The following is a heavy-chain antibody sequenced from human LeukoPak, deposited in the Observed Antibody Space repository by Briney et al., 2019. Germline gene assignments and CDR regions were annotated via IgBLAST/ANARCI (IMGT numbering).Heavy chain of an antibody. J-gene: IGHJ6*03. CDR2: MNPNSGNT. Sequence: ASVKVSCKASGYTFTSYGINWVRQATGQGLEWMGWMNPNSGNTGYAQKFQGRVTMTRNTSISTAYMELSSLRSEDTAVYYCARGPRITMIRGGQWYYYMDVWGKGTTVTISS. D-gene: IGHD3-10*01. CDR1: GYTFTSYG. CDR3: ARGPRITMIRGGQWYYYMDV. V-gene: IGHV1-8*01.